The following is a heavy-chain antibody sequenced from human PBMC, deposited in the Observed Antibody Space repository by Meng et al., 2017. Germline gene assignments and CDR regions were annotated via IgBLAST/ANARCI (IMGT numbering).Heavy chain of an antibody. J-gene: IGHJ5*02. Sequence: GESLKISCAASGFTFSDYYMSWIRQAPGKGLEWVSSISSSSSYIYYADSVKGRFTISRDNAKNSLYLQMNSLRAEDTAVYYCARAPQIRYFDFGAENWFDPWGQGNLVTVSS. CDR3: ARAPQIRYFDFGAENWFDP. CDR2: ISSSSSYI. CDR1: GFTFSDYY. V-gene: IGHV3-11*06. D-gene: IGHD3-9*01.